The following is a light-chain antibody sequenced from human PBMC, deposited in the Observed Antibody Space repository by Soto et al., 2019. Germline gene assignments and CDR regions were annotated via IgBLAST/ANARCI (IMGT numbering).Light chain of an antibody. Sequence: QAVVTQPPSVSAAPGQKVTISCSGSSSNIGNNYVSWYQQLPGTAPKLVIYDNNKRPSGIPDRFSGSKSGTSATLGITGLQTGDEADYYCGTWDSSLSAVVFGGGTKVTVL. CDR1: SSNIGNNY. CDR2: DNN. V-gene: IGLV1-51*01. J-gene: IGLJ2*01. CDR3: GTWDSSLSAVV.